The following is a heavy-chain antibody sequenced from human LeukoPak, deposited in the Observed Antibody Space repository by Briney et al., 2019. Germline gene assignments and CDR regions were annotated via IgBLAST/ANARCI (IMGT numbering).Heavy chain of an antibody. CDR1: GYTFTSYD. CDR2: MNPNSGNT. D-gene: IGHD2-15*01. J-gene: IGHJ4*02. Sequence: ASVKVSCKASGYTFTSYDINWVRQATGQGLEWMGWMNPNSGNTGYAQKFQGRVTMTRNTSISTAYMELSSLRSGDTAVYYCARARRLGYCSGGSCSYYFDYWGQGTLVTVSS. V-gene: IGHV1-8*01. CDR3: ARARRLGYCSGGSCSYYFDY.